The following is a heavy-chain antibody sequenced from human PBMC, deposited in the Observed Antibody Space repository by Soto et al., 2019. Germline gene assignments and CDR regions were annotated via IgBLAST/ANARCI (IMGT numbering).Heavy chain of an antibody. J-gene: IGHJ4*02. V-gene: IGHV3-21*01. CDR2: INGRGNYK. CDR3: AREDGVVGATYAFDY. D-gene: IGHD1-26*01. CDR1: GFTLTTYT. Sequence: PGGSLRLSCVASGFTLTTYTMNWVRQAPGMGLEWVASINGRGNYKYYTDSVEGRFTISRDNAENSLYLHMNSLGAEDTAVYYCAREDGVVGATYAFDYWGQGTLVTVSS.